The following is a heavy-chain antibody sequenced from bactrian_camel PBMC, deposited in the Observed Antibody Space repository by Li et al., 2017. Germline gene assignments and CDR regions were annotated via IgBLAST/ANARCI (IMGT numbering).Heavy chain of an antibody. V-gene: IGHV3S31*01. D-gene: IGHD5*01. J-gene: IGHJ4*01. Sequence: VQLVESGGGLVQPGGSLRLSCAASGFTFSNYDMMWVRQAPGKGLEWVSTIKADTTETFYLPAVEGRFTVSRDNTKNTLYLQLNSLTSDDTGMYFCLVGFDYWGRGTQVTVS. CDR3: LVGFDY. CDR2: IKADTTET. CDR1: GFTFSNYD.